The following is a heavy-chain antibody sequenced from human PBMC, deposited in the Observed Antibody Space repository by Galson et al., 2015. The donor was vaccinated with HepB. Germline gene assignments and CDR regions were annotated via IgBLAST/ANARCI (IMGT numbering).Heavy chain of an antibody. J-gene: IGHJ5*02. CDR2: IYTSGST. Sequence: TLSLTCTVSGGSISSGSYYWSWIRQPAGKGLEWIGRIYTSGSTNYNPSLKSRVTMSVDTSKNQFSLKLSSVTAADTAVYYCARDRIAAAGTVNWFDPWGQGTLVTVSS. D-gene: IGHD6-13*01. CDR3: ARDRIAAAGTVNWFDP. CDR1: GGSISSGSYY. V-gene: IGHV4-61*02.